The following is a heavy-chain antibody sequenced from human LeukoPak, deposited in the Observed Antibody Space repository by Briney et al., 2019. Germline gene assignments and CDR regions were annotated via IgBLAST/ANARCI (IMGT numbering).Heavy chain of an antibody. V-gene: IGHV1-18*01. D-gene: IGHD3-22*01. J-gene: IGHJ4*02. CDR2: ISTYNGHT. Sequence: ASVKVSYKASGYTFTSYGISWVRQAPGQGLEWMGWISTYNGHTNYARKVQGRVTMTTDTSTSTAYMELSSLRSEDTAVYYCASEIAYDSSGYYWPDYWGQGTLVTVSS. CDR3: ASEIAYDSSGYYWPDY. CDR1: GYTFTSYG.